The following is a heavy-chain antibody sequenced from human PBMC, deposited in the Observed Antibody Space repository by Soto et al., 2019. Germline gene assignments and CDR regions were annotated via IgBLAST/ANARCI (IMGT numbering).Heavy chain of an antibody. V-gene: IGHV3-23*01. CDR1: GFTFNIYA. J-gene: IGHJ6*03. Sequence: GXSLQLACVASGFTFNIYAIIGVYQAPGKGLEWVSAISGSGGSTYYADSVKGRFTISRDNSKNTLYLQMNSLRAEDTAVYYCAKARYYYYYMDVWGKGTTVTVSS. CDR3: AKARYYYYYMDV. CDR2: ISGSGGST.